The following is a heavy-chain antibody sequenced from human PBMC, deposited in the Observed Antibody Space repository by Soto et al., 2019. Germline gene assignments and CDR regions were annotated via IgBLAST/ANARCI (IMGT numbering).Heavy chain of an antibody. CDR1: GFTFSTYG. J-gene: IGHJ6*02. CDR2: ISYDESNK. V-gene: IGHV3-30*18. Sequence: QVQLVESGGGVVQPGRSLRLSCAASGFTFSTYGMQWVRQAPGKGLEWVTVISYDESNKYYADSVKGRFTISRDNSKYILYLQMNTLRAEDTAVYYCAKAKYYDIMTGHAYCGMDVWGQGTTVTVSS. CDR3: AKAKYYDIMTGHAYCGMDV. D-gene: IGHD3-9*01.